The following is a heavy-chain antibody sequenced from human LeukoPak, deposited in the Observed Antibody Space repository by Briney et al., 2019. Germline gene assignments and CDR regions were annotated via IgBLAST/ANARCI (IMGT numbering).Heavy chain of an antibody. J-gene: IGHJ3*02. Sequence: ASVKVSCKASGFTFTTYYIHWVRQAPGQGLEWMGWINPNSGGTNYAQKFQGRVTMTRDTSISTAYMELSRLRSDDTAVYYCARDGDAGAFDIWGQGTMVTVSS. CDR3: ARDGDAGAFDI. V-gene: IGHV1-2*02. D-gene: IGHD7-27*01. CDR1: GFTFTTYY. CDR2: INPNSGGT.